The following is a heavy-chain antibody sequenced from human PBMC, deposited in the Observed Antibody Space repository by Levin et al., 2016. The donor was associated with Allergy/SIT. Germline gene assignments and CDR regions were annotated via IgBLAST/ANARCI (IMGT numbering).Heavy chain of an antibody. CDR3: ARGELGYCSGGSCRNWFDP. CDR2: INHSGST. J-gene: IGHJ5*02. V-gene: IGHV4-34*01. Sequence: PGKGLEWIGEINHSGSTNYNPSLKSRVTISVDTSKNQFSLKLSSVTAADTAVYYCARGELGYCSGGSCRNWFDPWGQGTLVTVSS. D-gene: IGHD2-15*01.